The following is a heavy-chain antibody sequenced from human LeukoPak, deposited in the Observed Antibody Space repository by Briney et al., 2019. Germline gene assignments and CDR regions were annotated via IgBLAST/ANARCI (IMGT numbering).Heavy chain of an antibody. CDR3: AKDGYCSAGSCFSANDAFDI. CDR1: TFTLSSYG. J-gene: IGHJ3*02. D-gene: IGHD2-15*01. Sequence: PVGSLRLSCGASTFTLSSYGMSWVRPAPGKGLEWVSAISGSGGSTYYADSVKGRFTISRDNSKNSLYLQMNSLRAEDTAVYYCAKDGYCSAGSCFSANDAFDIWGQGTMVTVSS. CDR2: ISGSGGST. V-gene: IGHV3-23*01.